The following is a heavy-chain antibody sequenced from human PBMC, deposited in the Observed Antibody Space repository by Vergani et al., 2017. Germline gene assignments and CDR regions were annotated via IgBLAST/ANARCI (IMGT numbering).Heavy chain of an antibody. V-gene: IGHV3-23*01. J-gene: IGHJ4*02. D-gene: IGHD5-12*01. Sequence: EVQLLESGGGLVQTGGSLRLSCAASGFTFSSYAMSWVRQAPGKGLEWVSAISGSGGSTYYADSVKGRFTISRDNSKNTLYLQMNSLRAEDTALYYCANAGDRATILYWGQGTLVTVSS. CDR3: ANAGDRATILY. CDR2: ISGSGGST. CDR1: GFTFSSYA.